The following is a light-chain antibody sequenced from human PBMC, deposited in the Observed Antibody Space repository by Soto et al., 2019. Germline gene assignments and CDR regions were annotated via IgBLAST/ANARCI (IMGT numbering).Light chain of an antibody. V-gene: IGKV3D-15*01. J-gene: IGKJ1*01. Sequence: EIVLTQSPGTLSLSPGERATLSCRASQSVRSYLAWYQQKPGQAPRLLIYGAFSRATGIPDRFSGSGSGTEFTLTISSLQPEDVATYYCLQLNTYPWTFGQGTKVDIK. CDR2: GAF. CDR1: QSVRSY. CDR3: LQLNTYPWT.